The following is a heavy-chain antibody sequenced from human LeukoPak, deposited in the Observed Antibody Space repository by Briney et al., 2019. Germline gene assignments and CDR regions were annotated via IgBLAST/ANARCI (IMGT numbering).Heavy chain of an antibody. V-gene: IGHV1-46*01. CDR3: ARDYGPVATMVRGTDKFDY. CDR1: GYTVTSYD. Sequence: ASVKVSCKASGYTVTSYDMHWVRQAPGQGLEWRGIINPSGGSTSYAQKFQGRVTMTRDMSTSTGYMELSSLRSEDTAVYYCARDYGPVATMVRGTDKFDYWGQGTLVTVSS. CDR2: INPSGGST. D-gene: IGHD3-10*01. J-gene: IGHJ4*02.